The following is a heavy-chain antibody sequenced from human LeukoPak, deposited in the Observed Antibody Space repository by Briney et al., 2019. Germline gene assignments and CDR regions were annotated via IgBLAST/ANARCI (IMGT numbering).Heavy chain of an antibody. D-gene: IGHD5-18*01. CDR2: IGTAGDT. V-gene: IGHV3-13*01. J-gene: IGHJ4*02. CDR1: GFTFSSYD. CDR3: ARTKRGYSYGYFDY. Sequence: GGSLRLSCAASGFTFSSYDMHWVRQATGKGPEWVSAIGTAGDTYYPGSVKGRFTISRENAKNSLYLQMNSLRAGDTAVYYCARTKRGYSYGYFDYWGQGTLVTVSS.